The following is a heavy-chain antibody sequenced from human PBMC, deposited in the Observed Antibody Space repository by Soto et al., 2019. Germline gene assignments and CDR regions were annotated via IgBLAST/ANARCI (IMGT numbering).Heavy chain of an antibody. D-gene: IGHD2-15*01. J-gene: IGHJ4*02. CDR3: ARQCSGGSCYSDY. CDR2: IYYSGST. V-gene: IGHV4-39*01. CDR1: GGSISSSSYY. Sequence: QLQLQESGPGLVKPSETLSLTCTVSGGSISSSSYYWGWIRQPPGKGLEWIGSIYYSGSTYYNPSLKSRVTISVDTSKKQFSLNLSAVTAADTAVYYCARQCSGGSCYSDYWGQGTLVTVSS.